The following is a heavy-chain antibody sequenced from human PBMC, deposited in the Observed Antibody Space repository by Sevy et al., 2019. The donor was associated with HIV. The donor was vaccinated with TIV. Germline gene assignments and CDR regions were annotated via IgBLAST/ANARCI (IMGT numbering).Heavy chain of an antibody. D-gene: IGHD2-8*01. CDR3: AREEWHGMDV. CDR1: GFTFSSYS. V-gene: IGHV3-48*01. J-gene: IGHJ6*02. CDR2: ISSSSSTI. Sequence: GGSLRLSCAASGFTFSSYSMNWVSQAPGKGLEWVSYISSSSSTIYYADSVKGRFTISRDNAKNSLYLQMNSLRAEDTAVYYCAREEWHGMDVWGQGTTVTVSS.